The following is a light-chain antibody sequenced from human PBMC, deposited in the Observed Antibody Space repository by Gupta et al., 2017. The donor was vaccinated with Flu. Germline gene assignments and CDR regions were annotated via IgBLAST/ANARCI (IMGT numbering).Light chain of an antibody. V-gene: IGKV1-5*03. CDR1: QSISTW. CDR3: QQYNSYPYT. CDR2: KAS. J-gene: IGKJ2*01. Sequence: PPTLSASVGDRVTITCRASQSISTWLAWYQQKPGKAPKLLIYKASSLESGVPSRFSGSGSGTEFTLTISSLQPDDFATYYCQQYNSYPYTFGQGTKLEI.